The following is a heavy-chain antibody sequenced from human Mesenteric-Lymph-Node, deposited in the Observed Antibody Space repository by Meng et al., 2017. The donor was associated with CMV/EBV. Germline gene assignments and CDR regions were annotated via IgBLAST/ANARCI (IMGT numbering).Heavy chain of an antibody. CDR2: INHSGST. CDR3: ARGKRITIFGVVPPYYYGMDV. CDR1: GFTFDDHG. J-gene: IGHJ6*02. V-gene: IGHV4-34*01. Sequence: ESLKISCAASGFTFDDHGMSWVRQAPGKGLEWIGEINHSGSTNYNPSLKSRVTISVDTSKNQFSLKLSSVTAADTAVYYCARGKRITIFGVVPPYYYGMDVWGQGTTVTVSS. D-gene: IGHD3-3*01.